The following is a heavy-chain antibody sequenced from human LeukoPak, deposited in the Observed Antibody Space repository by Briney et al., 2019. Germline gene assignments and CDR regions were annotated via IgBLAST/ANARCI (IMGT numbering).Heavy chain of an antibody. CDR3: ARGPGVRGVFYFDY. D-gene: IGHD3-10*01. J-gene: IGHJ4*02. CDR1: GGSISSGGYY. CDR2: IYYSGST. V-gene: IGHV4-31*03. Sequence: PSETLSLTCTVSGGSISSGGYYWSWIRQHPGKGLEWIGYIYYSGSTYYNPSLKSRVAISVDTSKNQFSLKLSSVTAADTAVYYCARGPGVRGVFYFDYWGQGTLVTVSS.